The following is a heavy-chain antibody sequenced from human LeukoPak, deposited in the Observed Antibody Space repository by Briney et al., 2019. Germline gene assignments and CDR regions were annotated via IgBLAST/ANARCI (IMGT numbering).Heavy chain of an antibody. J-gene: IGHJ4*02. Sequence: SETLSLTCTVSGGSISSSSYYWGWIRQPPGKGLEWIGSIYYSGSTYYNPSLKSRVTISVDTSKNQFSLKLSSVTAADTAVYYCLRGVDTAMVLDFDYWGQGTLVTVSS. CDR2: IYYSGST. V-gene: IGHV4-39*01. CDR3: LRGVDTAMVLDFDY. CDR1: GGSISSSSYY. D-gene: IGHD5-18*01.